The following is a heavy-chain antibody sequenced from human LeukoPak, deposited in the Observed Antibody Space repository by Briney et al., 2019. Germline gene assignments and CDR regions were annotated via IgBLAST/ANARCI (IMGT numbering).Heavy chain of an antibody. CDR3: AKDSRGSGSRYYGMDV. Sequence: PGGSLRLSCAASGFTFSSYAMHWVRQAPGKGLEWVSSISSSSSYIYYADSVKGRFTISRDNAKNSLYLQMNSLRAEDTALYYCAKDSRGSGSRYYGMDVWGQGTTVTVSS. CDR1: GFTFSSYA. J-gene: IGHJ6*02. V-gene: IGHV3-21*04. D-gene: IGHD3-10*01. CDR2: ISSSSSYI.